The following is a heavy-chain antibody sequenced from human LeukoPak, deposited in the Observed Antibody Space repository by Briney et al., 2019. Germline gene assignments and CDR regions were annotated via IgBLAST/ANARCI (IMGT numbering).Heavy chain of an antibody. J-gene: IGHJ5*02. D-gene: IGHD3-22*01. CDR2: IWYDGSNK. V-gene: IGHV3-33*06. CDR1: GFTFSSYG. Sequence: GGSLRLSCSASGFTFSSYGMHWVRQAPGKGLEWVAVIWYDGSNKYYADSVKGRFTISRDNSKNTLYLQMNSLRAEDTAVYCCAKAKRPYYYDSSGPPSPWGQGTLVTV. CDR3: AKAKRPYYYDSSGPPSP.